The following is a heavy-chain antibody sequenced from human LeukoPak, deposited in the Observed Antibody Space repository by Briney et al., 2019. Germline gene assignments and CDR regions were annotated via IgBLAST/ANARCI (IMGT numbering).Heavy chain of an antibody. V-gene: IGHV4-59*08. CDR3: ARLQGRGDNYLDY. CDR2: VSYSGGS. CDR1: GGSISNYY. D-gene: IGHD7-27*01. Sequence: SETLSLTCTVSGGSISNYYWSWVRQPPGKRLEWIGYVSYSGGSSSNPSLESRGTISVDMSKNQLSLRLSSVTASDTAVYYCARLQGRGDNYLDYWGQGTLVTVSS. J-gene: IGHJ4*02.